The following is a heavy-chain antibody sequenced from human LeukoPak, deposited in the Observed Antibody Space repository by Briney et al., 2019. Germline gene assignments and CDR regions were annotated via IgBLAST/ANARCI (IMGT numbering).Heavy chain of an antibody. Sequence: PGGSLRLSCAASGFTFSSYGLHWVRQAPGKGLEWVAVIWYDGSNKYYADSVKGRFTISRDNSKNTLYLQMNSLRAEDTAVYYCARELTYYYDSSGYSPYYFDYWGQGTLVTVSS. CDR1: GFTFSSYG. J-gene: IGHJ4*02. D-gene: IGHD3-22*01. CDR2: IWYDGSNK. V-gene: IGHV3-33*01. CDR3: ARELTYYYDSSGYSPYYFDY.